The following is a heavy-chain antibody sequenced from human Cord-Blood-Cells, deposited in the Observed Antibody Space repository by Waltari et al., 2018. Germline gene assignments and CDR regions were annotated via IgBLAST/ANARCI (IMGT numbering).Heavy chain of an antibody. Sequence: QVQLVQSGAEVKKPGSSVKVSCKASGGTFSSYAISWVRQAPGEGREWMGGIIPSVSTANDAPKFQGRVTITADESTSTAYMELSSLRSEDTAVYYCASGGDDYGDYYFDYWGQGTLVTVSS. V-gene: IGHV1-69*01. CDR1: GGTFSSYA. J-gene: IGHJ4*02. D-gene: IGHD4-17*01. CDR3: ASGGDDYGDYYFDY. CDR2: IIPSVSTA.